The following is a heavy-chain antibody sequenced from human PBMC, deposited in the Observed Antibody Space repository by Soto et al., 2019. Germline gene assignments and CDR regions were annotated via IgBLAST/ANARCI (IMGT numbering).Heavy chain of an antibody. CDR2: IYNSGST. CDR3: ARASNPIPAAGTYSYHYGLDV. CDR1: GGSISSGDYY. J-gene: IGHJ6*02. D-gene: IGHD6-13*01. Sequence: QVQLQESGPGLVKPSQTLSLTCTVSGGSISSGDYYWSWIRQPPGKGLEWIGYIYNSGSTYYNPSLKSRGTISVDTSKNQFSLKVSSVTAADTAVYYCARASNPIPAAGTYSYHYGLDVWGQGTTVTVSS. V-gene: IGHV4-30-4*01.